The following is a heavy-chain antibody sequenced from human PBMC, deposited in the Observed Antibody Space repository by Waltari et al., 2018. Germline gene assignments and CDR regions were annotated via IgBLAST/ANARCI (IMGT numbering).Heavy chain of an antibody. Sequence: QVHLQQWGAGLFKPSETLSLTCAVSGGSFTDFYWSWIRQSPTKGLEWIGEINRSGSTNYSPSLKSRVTMSVDTSKNQFSLNLSSITAADTAVYYCARGNILGSAWYQRKGSFDSWGQGTLVAVSS. D-gene: IGHD6-19*01. V-gene: IGHV4-34*02. CDR1: GGSFTDFY. CDR3: ARGNILGSAWYQRKGSFDS. CDR2: INRSGST. J-gene: IGHJ4*01.